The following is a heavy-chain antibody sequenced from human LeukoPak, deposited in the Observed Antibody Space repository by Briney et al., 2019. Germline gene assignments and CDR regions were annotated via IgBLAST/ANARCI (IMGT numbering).Heavy chain of an antibody. CDR2: ISYDGSNK. V-gene: IGHV3-30*04. CDR1: GFTFSSYA. Sequence: GGSLRLSCAASGFTFSSYAMHWVRQAPGKGLEWVAVISYDGSNKYYADSVKGRFTISRDNSKNTLYLQMNSLRAEDTAVYYCARVYGDYDSYYFDYWGQGTLVTVSS. J-gene: IGHJ4*02. CDR3: ARVYGDYDSYYFDY. D-gene: IGHD4-17*01.